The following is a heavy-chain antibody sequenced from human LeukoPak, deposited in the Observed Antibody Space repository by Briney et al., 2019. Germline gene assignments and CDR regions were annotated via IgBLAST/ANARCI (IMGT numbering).Heavy chain of an antibody. Sequence: ASVKVSCKASGGTFSSDAISWVRQAPGQGLEWMGRIIPILGIANYAQKFQGRVTITADKSTSTAYMELSSLRSEDTAVYYCARGPSWLGTRYYYGMDVWGQGTTVTVSS. CDR3: ARGPSWLGTRYYYGMDV. CDR1: GGTFSSDA. CDR2: IIPILGIA. J-gene: IGHJ6*02. V-gene: IGHV1-69*04. D-gene: IGHD2-8*01.